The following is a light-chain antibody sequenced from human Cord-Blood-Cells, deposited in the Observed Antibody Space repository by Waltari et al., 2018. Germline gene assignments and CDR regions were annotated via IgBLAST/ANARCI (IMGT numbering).Light chain of an antibody. Sequence: EIVLTQSPATLSLSPGESATLSCRASQSVSSYLAWYQQKPGQAPRLLIYDASNRATGIPARFSGSGSVTDFTLTISSLEPEDFAVYYCQQRSNWPPITFGQGTRLEIK. J-gene: IGKJ5*01. CDR2: DAS. CDR3: QQRSNWPPIT. CDR1: QSVSSY. V-gene: IGKV3-11*01.